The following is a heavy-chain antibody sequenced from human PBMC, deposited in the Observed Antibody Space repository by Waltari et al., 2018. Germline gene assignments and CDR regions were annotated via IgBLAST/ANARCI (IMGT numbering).Heavy chain of an antibody. D-gene: IGHD4-17*01. CDR1: GGSITSHY. J-gene: IGHJ6*03. CDR2: VYYENT. V-gene: IGHV4-59*11. CDR3: ARGPRDYGGHWEPSGYYDFYMDA. Sequence: QVQLQESGPRLVKPSETLSLTCTVSGGSITSHYWSWIRLPPGKGLEWLGYVYYENTNYTPSLACRLSMSLDTSQNQFSLTLQSVTPADTAVYYCARGPRDYGGHWEPSGYYDFYMDAWGRGTTVTVSS.